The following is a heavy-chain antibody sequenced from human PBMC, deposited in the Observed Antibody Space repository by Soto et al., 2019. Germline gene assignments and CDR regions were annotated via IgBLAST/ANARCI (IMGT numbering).Heavy chain of an antibody. CDR1: GYTLTELS. D-gene: IGHD3-10*01. V-gene: IGHV1-24*01. CDR2: FDPEDGET. CDR3: ATGRGVAQAFDI. Sequence: ASVKVSCKVSGYTLTELSMHWVRQAPGKGLEWMGGFDPEDGETIYAQKFQGRVTMTEDTSTDTAYMELSILRSEDATVYYCATGRGVAQAFDIWGQGTMVTVSS. J-gene: IGHJ3*02.